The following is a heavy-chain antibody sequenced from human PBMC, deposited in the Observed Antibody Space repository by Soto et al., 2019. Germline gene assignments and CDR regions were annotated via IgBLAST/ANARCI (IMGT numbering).Heavy chain of an antibody. CDR1: GGSISSYY. Sequence: SETLSLTCTVSGGSISSYYWSWIRQPPGKGLEWIGYIYYSGSTNYNPSLKSRVTISVDTSKNQFSLKLSSVTAADTAVYYCARERDYYDSSGYDYWGQGTLVTISS. CDR3: ARERDYYDSSGYDY. V-gene: IGHV4-59*01. D-gene: IGHD3-22*01. CDR2: IYYSGST. J-gene: IGHJ4*02.